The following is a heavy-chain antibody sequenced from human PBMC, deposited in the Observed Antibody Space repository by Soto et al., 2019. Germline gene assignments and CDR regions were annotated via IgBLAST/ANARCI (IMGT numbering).Heavy chain of an antibody. J-gene: IGHJ4*02. D-gene: IGHD5-12*01. CDR1: SGSISSSNW. Sequence: PSETLSLTCAVSSGSISSSNWWSWVRQPPGKGLEWIGEIYHSGSTNYNPSLKSRVTISVDKSKNQFSLKLSSVTAADTAVYYCARAYSGYDFFDYWGQGTLVTVSS. V-gene: IGHV4-4*02. CDR2: IYHSGST. CDR3: ARAYSGYDFFDY.